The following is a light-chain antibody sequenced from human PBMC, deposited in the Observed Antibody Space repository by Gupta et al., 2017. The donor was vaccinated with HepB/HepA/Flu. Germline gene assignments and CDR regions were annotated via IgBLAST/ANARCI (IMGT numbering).Light chain of an antibody. CDR2: DGS. Sequence: QSALTQPRSVSGSPGQSVTNSCTGTSCDVGGYDYVTWYQQHPGKAPKLMIDDGSKWPSGVPDRFSGSKSGNTASLAISGLEAEDEADYYCLSYAGRVVFGGVTKLTVL. J-gene: IGLJ2*01. CDR1: SCDVGGYDY. CDR3: LSYAGRVV. V-gene: IGLV2-11*01.